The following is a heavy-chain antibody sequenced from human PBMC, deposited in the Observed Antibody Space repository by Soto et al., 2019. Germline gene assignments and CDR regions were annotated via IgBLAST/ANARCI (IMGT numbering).Heavy chain of an antibody. J-gene: IGHJ6*02. V-gene: IGHV1-69*13. Sequence: GCSVMVSCKASGGTFSSYAIGFLRPAPGQRLEFMVAIISIFGTANYAQKVQGRVTITADEATSTVYMELSSLRSEDTAVYYCASANYYCTNGVCYRPAYYYYGMDVWGQGTTVTVSS. CDR2: IISIFGTA. D-gene: IGHD2-8*01. CDR3: ASANYYCTNGVCYRPAYYYYGMDV. CDR1: GGTFSSYA.